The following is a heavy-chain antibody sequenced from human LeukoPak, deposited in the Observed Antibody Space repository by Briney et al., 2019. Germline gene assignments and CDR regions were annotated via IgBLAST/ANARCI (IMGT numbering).Heavy chain of an antibody. CDR1: GFTFSSYS. D-gene: IGHD4-17*01. V-gene: IGHV3-21*04. J-gene: IGHJ3*02. Sequence: GGSLRLSCAASGFTFSSYSMNWVRQAPGKGLEWVSSISSSSSYIYYADSVKGRFTISRDNAKNSLYLQMNSLRAEDTAVYYCARHNYDDYVFDIWGQGTKVTVSS. CDR3: ARHNYDDYVFDI. CDR2: ISSSSSYI.